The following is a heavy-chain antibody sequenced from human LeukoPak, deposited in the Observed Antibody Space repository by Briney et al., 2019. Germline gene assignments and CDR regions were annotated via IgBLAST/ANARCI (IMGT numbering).Heavy chain of an antibody. D-gene: IGHD6-19*01. CDR3: ASAVAGAFDY. V-gene: IGHV3-43D*03. J-gene: IGHJ4*02. CDR2: ITWDGGST. CDR1: GFTFDDYA. Sequence: GGSLRLSCAASGFTFDDYAMRWVRQAPGKGLEWVSLITWDGGSTYYADSVKGRFTISRDNNKNSLYLQMNSLRSEDTALYYCASAVAGAFDYWGQGTLVTVSS.